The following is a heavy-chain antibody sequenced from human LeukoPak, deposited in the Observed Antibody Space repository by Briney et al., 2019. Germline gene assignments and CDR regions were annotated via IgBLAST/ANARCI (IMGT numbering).Heavy chain of an antibody. CDR1: GGSFSGYY. J-gene: IGHJ4*02. CDR3: ARNAAGESDY. V-gene: IGHV4-31*11. Sequence: SETLSLTCAVYGGSFSGYYWSWIRQHPGKGLEWIGYIYYSGSTYYNPSLKSRVTISVDTSKNQFSLKLSSVTAADTAVYYCARNAAGESDYWGQGTLVTVSS. CDR2: IYYSGST. D-gene: IGHD6-13*01.